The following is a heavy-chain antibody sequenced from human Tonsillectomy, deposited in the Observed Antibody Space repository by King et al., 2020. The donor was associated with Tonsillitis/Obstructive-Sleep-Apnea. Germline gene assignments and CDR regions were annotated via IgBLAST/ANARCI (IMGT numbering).Heavy chain of an antibody. V-gene: IGHV5-51*01. Sequence: VQLVESGAEVKKPGESLKISCMGSGYTFTDYWIGWVRQMPGKGLECMGNIYPGDSDTRYSPSLQGQVTISADNSTSTAYLQWSSLKASDTAMYYCARLGYPYYHYYMDVWGKGTTVTVSS. J-gene: IGHJ6*03. CDR2: IYPGDSDT. D-gene: IGHD2-15*01. CDR3: ARLGYPYYHYYMDV. CDR1: GYTFTDYW.